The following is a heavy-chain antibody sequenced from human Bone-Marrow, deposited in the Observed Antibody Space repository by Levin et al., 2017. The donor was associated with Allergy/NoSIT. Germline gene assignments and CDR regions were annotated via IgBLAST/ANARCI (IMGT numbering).Heavy chain of an antibody. CDR1: GFTFSSYG. Sequence: GGSLRLSCAASGFTFSSYGMHWVRQAPGKGLEWVAVITYDGSNKYYADSVKGRFTISRDNSKNTLYLQMNSLRAEDTAVYYCAKVGGITMVRGVSDYWGQGTLVTVSS. CDR3: AKVGGITMVRGVSDY. D-gene: IGHD3-10*01. CDR2: ITYDGSNK. V-gene: IGHV3-30*18. J-gene: IGHJ4*02.